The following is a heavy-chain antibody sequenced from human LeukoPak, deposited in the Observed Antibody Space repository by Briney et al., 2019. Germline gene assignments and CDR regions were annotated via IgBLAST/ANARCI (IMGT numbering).Heavy chain of an antibody. CDR1: GGSISSYY. Sequence: PSETLSLTCTVSGGSISSYYWSWIRQPPGKGLEWIGYIYYSGSTNYNPSLKSRVTISVDTSKNQFSLKLSSVTAADTAVYYCARNRYYYDSSGYSFRWFDPWGQGTLVTVPS. V-gene: IGHV4-59*01. CDR3: ARNRYYYDSSGYSFRWFDP. D-gene: IGHD3-22*01. CDR2: IYYSGST. J-gene: IGHJ5*02.